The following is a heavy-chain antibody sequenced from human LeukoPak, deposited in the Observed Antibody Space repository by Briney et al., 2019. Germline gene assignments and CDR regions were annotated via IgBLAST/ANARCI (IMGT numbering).Heavy chain of an antibody. CDR2: ISSSSSYI. V-gene: IGHV3-21*01. J-gene: IGHJ3*02. CDR1: GFTFDNYG. Sequence: PGGSLRLSCAASGFTFDNYGINWVRQAPGKGLEWVSSISSSSSYIYYADSVKGRFTISRDNAKNSLYLQMNSLRAEDTAVYYCARGHVLRYFDWLSSDAFDIWGQGTMVTVSS. D-gene: IGHD3-9*01. CDR3: ARGHVLRYFDWLSSDAFDI.